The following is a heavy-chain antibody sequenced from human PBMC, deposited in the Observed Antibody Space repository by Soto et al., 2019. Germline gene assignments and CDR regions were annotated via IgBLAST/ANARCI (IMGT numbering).Heavy chain of an antibody. CDR2: INAGNGNT. CDR1: GYTFTGYA. CDR3: ARAQSLEMATP. J-gene: IGHJ4*02. D-gene: IGHD5-12*01. Sequence: QVQLVQSGAEVKKPGASVKVSCKASGYTFTGYAILWVRQAPGQRLEWMGWINAGNGNTKYSQKFQGRVTITRDTSASTAYMERSSLRSEDTAVYYCARAQSLEMATPWGQGTLVTVSS. V-gene: IGHV1-3*01.